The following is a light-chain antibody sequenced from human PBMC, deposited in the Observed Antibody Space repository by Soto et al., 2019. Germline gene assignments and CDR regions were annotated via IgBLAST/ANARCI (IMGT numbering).Light chain of an antibody. CDR1: QSVGST. V-gene: IGKV3-15*01. CDR2: DTS. J-gene: IGKJ4*01. Sequence: EIVLTQSPAALSVSPVERATLSGWASQSVGSTLNWYQQRPGQAPRLLIYDTSIRATGIPARFSGSGSGTEFTLTIASLQSEDFGVYYCQRFNRWPLSFGGGTKVDIK. CDR3: QRFNRWPLS.